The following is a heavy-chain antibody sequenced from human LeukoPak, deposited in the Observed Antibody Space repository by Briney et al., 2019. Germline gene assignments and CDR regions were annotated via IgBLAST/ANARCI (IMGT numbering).Heavy chain of an antibody. V-gene: IGHV1-2*02. D-gene: IGHD3-9*01. CDR2: INPNSGDT. CDR3: AKDPPGFGRYFDWLPDDNWFDP. CDR1: GYTFTAYY. Sequence: GASVKVSCKPSGYTFTAYYIHFVRQAPGQGLEWMGWINPNSGDTNYAQNFQDRVTMTWDTSVSTAYMELTSLTSDDTAVYYCAKDPPGFGRYFDWLPDDNWFDPWGQGTLVTVSS. J-gene: IGHJ5*02.